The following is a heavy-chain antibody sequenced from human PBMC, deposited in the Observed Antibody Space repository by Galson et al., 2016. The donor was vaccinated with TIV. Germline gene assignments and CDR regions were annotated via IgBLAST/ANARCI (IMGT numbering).Heavy chain of an antibody. J-gene: IGHJ1*01. V-gene: IGHV3-23*01. CDR3: ARDALEWTVRGQLVN. Sequence: LRLSCAGSGFTFNKYAMSWVRQTPERGLEWISNINAGGDLTNYADSVKGRFTMSRDNSKDKLYLDMNTLRADDTAIYYCARDALEWTVRGQLVNWGQGTLVTVSS. CDR1: GFTFNKYA. D-gene: IGHD3-10*01. CDR2: INAGGDLT.